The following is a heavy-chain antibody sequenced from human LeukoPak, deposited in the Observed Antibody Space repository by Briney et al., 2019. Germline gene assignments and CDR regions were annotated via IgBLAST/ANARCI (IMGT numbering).Heavy chain of an antibody. CDR3: ARDAVVVADYGMDV. CDR2: ISAYNGNT. D-gene: IGHD2-15*01. V-gene: IGHV1-18*01. CDR1: GYTFTSYG. J-gene: IGHJ6*02. Sequence: PVASVKVSCTASGYTFTSYGISWVRQAPGQGLEWMGWISAYNGNTNYAQKLQGRVTMTTDTSTSTAYMELRSLRSDDTAVYYCARDAVVVADYGMDVWGQGTTVTVSS.